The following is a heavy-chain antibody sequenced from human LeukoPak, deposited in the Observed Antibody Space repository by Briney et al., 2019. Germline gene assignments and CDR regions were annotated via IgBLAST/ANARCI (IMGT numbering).Heavy chain of an antibody. CDR3: VKFNDILTGYFDY. Sequence: GGSLRLSCAVSGFTFDDYGMSWVRQSPGKGLEWVSAISGGGGSTYYAYYTDSVKGRFTISRDNSKNTLYLQMNSLRAEDTAVYFCVKFNDILTGYFDYWGQGTLVTVSS. V-gene: IGHV3-23*01. D-gene: IGHD3-9*01. CDR1: GFTFDDYG. CDR2: ISGGGGST. J-gene: IGHJ4*02.